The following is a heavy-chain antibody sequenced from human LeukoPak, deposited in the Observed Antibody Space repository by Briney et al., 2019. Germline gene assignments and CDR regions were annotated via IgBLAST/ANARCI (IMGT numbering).Heavy chain of an antibody. Sequence: GGSLRLSCAASGFTFSSYSMNWVRQAPGKGLEWVSSISSSSSYIYYADSVKGRFTISRDNAKNSLYLQMNSLRAEDTAVYYCARGGYSGYDFDYWGQGTLVTVPP. V-gene: IGHV3-21*01. J-gene: IGHJ4*02. D-gene: IGHD5-12*01. CDR1: GFTFSSYS. CDR2: ISSSSSYI. CDR3: ARGGYSGYDFDY.